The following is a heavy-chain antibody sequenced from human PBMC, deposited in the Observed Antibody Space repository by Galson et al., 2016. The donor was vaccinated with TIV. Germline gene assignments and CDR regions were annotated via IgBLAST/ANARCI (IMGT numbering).Heavy chain of an antibody. CDR1: GLIFHKYD. CDR2: ISISGGAI. D-gene: IGHD2-15*01. Sequence: SLRLSCAVSGLIFHKYDMNWVRQTPGKGLERISFISISGGAIYYAHSVTGRFTVSRDNARNSLFLQMTSLRADDTAIYYCAREKAVGPALLDFWGQGVPVTVSP. J-gene: IGHJ4*02. V-gene: IGHV3-48*03. CDR3: AREKAVGPALLDF.